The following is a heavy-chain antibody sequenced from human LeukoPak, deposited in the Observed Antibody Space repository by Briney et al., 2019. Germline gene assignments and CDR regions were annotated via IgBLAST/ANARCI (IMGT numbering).Heavy chain of an antibody. CDR2: IYYSGST. CDR3: ARQFYESRSPHAKYFQQ. Sequence: SESLSLTCSVSGGSLSSSSYYWGWIRQAPGRGLERFVNIYYSGSTYYSPSLKSRVTISLETSKIQFSRKLNSVTAADTAVYYCARQFYESRSPHAKYFQQWGQGTLVTVSS. V-gene: IGHV4-39*01. J-gene: IGHJ1*01. D-gene: IGHD3-22*01. CDR1: GGSLSSSSYY.